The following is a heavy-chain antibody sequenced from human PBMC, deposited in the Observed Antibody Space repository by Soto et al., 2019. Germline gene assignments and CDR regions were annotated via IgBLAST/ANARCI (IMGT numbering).Heavy chain of an antibody. J-gene: IGHJ6*02. D-gene: IGHD5-18*01. Sequence: SETLSLTCTVSGGSISSYYWSWIRQPPGKGLEWIGYIYYSGSTNYNPSLKSRVTISVDTSKNQFSLKLSSATAADTAVYYCARVKDKAMVSRYYGMDVWGQGTTVTVS. CDR1: GGSISSYY. V-gene: IGHV4-59*01. CDR2: IYYSGST. CDR3: ARVKDKAMVSRYYGMDV.